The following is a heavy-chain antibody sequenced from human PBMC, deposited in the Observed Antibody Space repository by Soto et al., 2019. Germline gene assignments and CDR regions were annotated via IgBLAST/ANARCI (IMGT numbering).Heavy chain of an antibody. CDR2: IYYSGST. J-gene: IGHJ3*02. CDR3: ARRDGGGGDAFDI. V-gene: IGHV4-39*01. CDR1: GGSISSSSYY. D-gene: IGHD3-16*01. Sequence: PSETLSLTCTVSGGSISSSSYYWGWIRQPPGKGLEWIGSIYYSGSTYYNPSLKSRVTISVDTSKNQFSLKLSSVTAADTAVYYCARRDGGGGDAFDIWGQGTMVTVSS.